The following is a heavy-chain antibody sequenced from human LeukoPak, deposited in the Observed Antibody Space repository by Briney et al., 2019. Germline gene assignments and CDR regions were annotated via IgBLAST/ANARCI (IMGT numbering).Heavy chain of an antibody. Sequence: GASVKVSCKASGYTFTGYYMHWVRRAPGQGLEWMGWINPNSGGTNYAQKFQGRVTMTRDTSISTAYMELSRLRSDDTAVYYCARGKDIVVVPAAIRNDAFDIWGQGTMVTVSS. CDR1: GYTFTGYY. CDR3: ARGKDIVVVPAAIRNDAFDI. D-gene: IGHD2-2*02. CDR2: INPNSGGT. V-gene: IGHV1-2*02. J-gene: IGHJ3*02.